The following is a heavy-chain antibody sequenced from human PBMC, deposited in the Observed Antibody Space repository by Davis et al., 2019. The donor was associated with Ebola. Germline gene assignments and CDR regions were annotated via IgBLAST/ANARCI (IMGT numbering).Heavy chain of an antibody. J-gene: IGHJ4*02. Sequence: PSETLSLTCAVYGGSFSGYYWSWIRQPPGKGLEWIGEINHSGSTNYNPSLKSRVTISVDTSKNQFSLKLSSVTAADTAVYYCARDSYDYVWGSYRGGLDYWGQGTLVTVSS. V-gene: IGHV4-34*01. CDR1: GGSFSGYY. D-gene: IGHD3-16*02. CDR2: INHSGST. CDR3: ARDSYDYVWGSYRGGLDY.